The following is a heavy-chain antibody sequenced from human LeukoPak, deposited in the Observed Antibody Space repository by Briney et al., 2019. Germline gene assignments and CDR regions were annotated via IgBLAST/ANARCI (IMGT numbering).Heavy chain of an antibody. D-gene: IGHD3-10*02. CDR3: AELGITMIGGV. V-gene: IGHV3-48*04. J-gene: IGHJ6*04. Sequence: PGGTQRLSCAASGFTFSSYGMNWVRQAPGKGLEWVSYISSSGSTIYYADSVKGRFTISRDNAKNSLYLQMNSLRAEDTAVYYCAELGITMIGGVWGKGTTVTISS. CDR1: GFTFSSYG. CDR2: ISSSGSTI.